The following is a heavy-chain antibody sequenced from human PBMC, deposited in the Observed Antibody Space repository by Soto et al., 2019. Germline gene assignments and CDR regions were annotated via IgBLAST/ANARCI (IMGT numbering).Heavy chain of an antibody. V-gene: IGHV1-69*01. CDR2: IIPIFGTA. J-gene: IGHJ5*02. CDR1: GGTFSSYA. D-gene: IGHD3-10*01. CDR3: ARCRTRYYGSGSPVWYNWFDP. Sequence: QVQLVQSGAEVKKPGSSVKVSCKASGGTFSSYAISWVRQAPGQGLEWMGGIIPIFGTANYAQKFQGRVTITADESTSTAYMELSSLRSEDTAVYYCARCRTRYYGSGSPVWYNWFDPWGQGTLVTVSS.